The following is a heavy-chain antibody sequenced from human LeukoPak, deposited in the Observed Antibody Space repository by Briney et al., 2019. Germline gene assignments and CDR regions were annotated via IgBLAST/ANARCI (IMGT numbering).Heavy chain of an antibody. J-gene: IGHJ4*02. CDR3: ARVGPDWGSDY. Sequence: PGGSLRLSCAASGFTVSSSYMSWVRQAPGKGLEWVSVIYSGGSTYYADSVKGRFTISRDNSKNTLYIEMNSLRAEDTAVYYCARVGPDWGSDYWGQGTLVTVSS. D-gene: IGHD7-27*01. CDR2: IYSGGST. CDR1: GFTVSSSY. V-gene: IGHV3-53*01.